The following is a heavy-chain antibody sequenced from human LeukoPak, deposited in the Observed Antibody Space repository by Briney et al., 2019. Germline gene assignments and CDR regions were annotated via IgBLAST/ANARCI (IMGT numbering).Heavy chain of an antibody. CDR2: ISADNGNP. V-gene: IGHV1-18*01. J-gene: IGHJ4*02. Sequence: ASVKVSCKASGYTFTNYGVSWVRQAPGQGLEWMGWISADNGNPNYAQKLQGRVTMTTDTSTSTAYMELRSLRSDDTAIYYCAKSRGSYWVPEFDYWGQGTLVTVSS. CDR1: GYTFTNYG. D-gene: IGHD1-26*01. CDR3: AKSRGSYWVPEFDY.